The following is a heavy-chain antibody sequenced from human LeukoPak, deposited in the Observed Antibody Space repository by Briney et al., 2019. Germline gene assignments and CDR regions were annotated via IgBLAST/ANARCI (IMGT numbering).Heavy chain of an antibody. CDR1: GFTVSSNY. V-gene: IGHV3-53*01. J-gene: IGHJ6*02. CDR2: IYSGGGT. D-gene: IGHD3-3*01. Sequence: GGSLRLSCAASGFTVSSNYMSWVRQAPGKGLEWVSVIYSGGGTYYADSVKGRFTISRDNSKNTLYLQMNSLRAEDTAVYYCARMYYDFWSGYYSYYYGMDVWGQGTTVTVSS. CDR3: ARMYYDFWSGYYSYYYGMDV.